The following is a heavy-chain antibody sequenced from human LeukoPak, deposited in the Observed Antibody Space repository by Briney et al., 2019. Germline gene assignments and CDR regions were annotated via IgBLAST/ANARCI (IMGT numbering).Heavy chain of an antibody. CDR3: ARGSGSGWPLDR. CDR1: GVIVRRNF. CDR2: MYAGGTT. D-gene: IGHD6-19*01. V-gene: IGHV3-53*01. Sequence: GGSLRLSCAASGVIVRRNFLSWVRQAPGKGLQRVAIMYAGGTTDYSDSVRGRFHISRDSSNNTLSLQINSLRAEDTAVYYCARGSGSGWPLDRWGQGALVTVSS. J-gene: IGHJ5*02.